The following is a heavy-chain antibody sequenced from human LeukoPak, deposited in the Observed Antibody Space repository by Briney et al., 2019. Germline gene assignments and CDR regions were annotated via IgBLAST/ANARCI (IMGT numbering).Heavy chain of an antibody. CDR1: GFTFDDYA. CDR3: ANTENSRGAY. CDR2: ISWRSANV. D-gene: IGHD2/OR15-2a*01. V-gene: IGHV3-9*01. J-gene: IGHJ4*02. Sequence: PGRSLRLSCAASGFTFDDYAMHWVRQAPGKGLEWLSGISWRSANVAYADSVKGRFAISRDNSKNTLYLQMNSLRAEDTAVYYCANTENSRGAYWGQGTLVTVSS.